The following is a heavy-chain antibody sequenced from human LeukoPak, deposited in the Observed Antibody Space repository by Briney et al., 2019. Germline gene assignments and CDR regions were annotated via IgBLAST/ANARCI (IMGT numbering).Heavy chain of an antibody. CDR3: ARPHRDSVPAAPFPF. J-gene: IGHJ1*01. CDR2: VFPHSGDT. CDR1: GYTFTHYY. V-gene: IGHV1-2*02. Sequence: ASVKVSCKASGYTFTHYYIHWVRQAPGEGLEWVGWVFPHSGDTYYAQRFHGRVAMTTDTSINTAYMELSRLKSDDTGVYFCARPHRDSVPAAPFPFWGQGTLVTVSS. D-gene: IGHD2-2*01.